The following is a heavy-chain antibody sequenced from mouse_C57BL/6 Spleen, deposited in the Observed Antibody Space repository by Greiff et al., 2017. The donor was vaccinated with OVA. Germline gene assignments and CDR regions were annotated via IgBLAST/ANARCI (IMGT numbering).Heavy chain of an antibody. J-gene: IGHJ4*01. CDR2: INPNYGPT. CDR1: GYSFTDYN. CDR3: ASGARAMYY. Sequence: EVQLQQSGPELVKPGASVKISCKATGYSFTDYNMNWVKQSNGKSLEWIGVINPNYGPTSYNQKFKGKATFTADQSSSTAYMKLNSLTSEDSAVYYCASGARAMYYWGQRASVTVDS. V-gene: IGHV1-39*01.